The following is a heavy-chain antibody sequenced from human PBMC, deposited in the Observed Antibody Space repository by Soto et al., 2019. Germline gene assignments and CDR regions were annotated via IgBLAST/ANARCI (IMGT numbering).Heavy chain of an antibody. CDR1: GFIFNNYA. V-gene: IGHV3-23*01. J-gene: IGHJ4*02. D-gene: IGHD5-18*01. CDR3: AKALVPALTAKFGY. Sequence: GGSLRLSCAASGFIFNNYAMTWVRKALGKGLEWVSTVTASGGGTFYANSVKGRFTISRDNSRNTLHLQMSSLRVEDTALYYCAKALVPALTAKFGYWGQGTLVTVSS. CDR2: VTASGGGT.